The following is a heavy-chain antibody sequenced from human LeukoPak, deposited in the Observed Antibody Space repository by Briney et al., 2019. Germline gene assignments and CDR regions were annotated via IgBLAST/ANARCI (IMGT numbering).Heavy chain of an antibody. J-gene: IGHJ4*02. V-gene: IGHV3-23*01. CDR2: ISNSGSNT. CDR1: GFTFSSHA. D-gene: IGHD2-2*01. CDR3: ARFIVVVPAAMYYFDY. Sequence: GGSLRLSCAASGFTFSSHAMSWVRQTPGRGLEWVSSISNSGSNTYYPDSVKGRFTISRDNSRNTLHLQMNSLRAEDTAVYYCARFIVVVPAAMYYFDYWGQGTLVTVSS.